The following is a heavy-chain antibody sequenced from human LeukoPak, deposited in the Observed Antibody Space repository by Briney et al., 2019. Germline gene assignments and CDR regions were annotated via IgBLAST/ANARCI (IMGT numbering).Heavy chain of an antibody. CDR3: ALTRGYAGYDLDS. D-gene: IGHD5-12*01. J-gene: IGHJ4*02. V-gene: IGHV3-48*03. CDR1: GFTFSSYE. CDR2: ISSSGRTT. Sequence: GGSLRLSCAASGFTFSSYEMNWVRQAPGKGLEWVSFISSSGRTTYYADSVKGRITISRDNAKNSLHLQLDSLRVEDTAVYYCALTRGYAGYDLDSWGQGTLVTVSS.